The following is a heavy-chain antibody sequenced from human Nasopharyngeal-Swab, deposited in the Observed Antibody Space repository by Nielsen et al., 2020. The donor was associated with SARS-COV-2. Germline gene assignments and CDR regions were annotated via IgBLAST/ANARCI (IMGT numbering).Heavy chain of an antibody. V-gene: IGHV3-48*01. CDR3: VRDGYTTGRNDAFDI. CDR1: GFTFRSRS. D-gene: IGHD1-1*01. Sequence: GESLKISCVASGFTFRSRSMNWVRQAPGKGLEWVSYINGDSSAKYYVDSVKGRFTISRDNAKNSLYLQMNSLRVEDTAVYYCVRDGYTTGRNDAFDIWGQETMVTVSS. CDR2: INGDSSAK. J-gene: IGHJ3*02.